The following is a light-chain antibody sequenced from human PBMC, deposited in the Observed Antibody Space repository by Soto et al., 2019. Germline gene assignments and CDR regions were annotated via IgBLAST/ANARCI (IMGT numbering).Light chain of an antibody. CDR3: CSYAGSSTLV. J-gene: IGLJ2*01. V-gene: IGLV2-23*01. Sequence: QPVLTQPASVSGSPGQSITISCTGTSSDVGSYNLVSWYQQHPGKAPKLMIYDDNKRPSGVSNRFSGSKSGNTASLTISGLQAEDEADYHCCSYAGSSTLVFGGGTKVTVL. CDR2: DDN. CDR1: SSDVGSYNL.